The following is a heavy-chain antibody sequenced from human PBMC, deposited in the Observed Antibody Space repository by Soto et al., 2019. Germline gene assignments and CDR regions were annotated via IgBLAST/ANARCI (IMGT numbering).Heavy chain of an antibody. CDR1: GYTFTSHY. D-gene: IGHD6-6*01. J-gene: IGHJ4*02. V-gene: IGHV1-46*01. Sequence: ASVQVSREASGYTFTSHYMHWVRQAPGQGLEWMGIINPSGGSTSYAQKFQGRVTMTRDTSTSTVYMELSSLRSEDTAVYYCTRTYSSSAEYYFDYWGQGTLVTVSS. CDR3: TRTYSSSAEYYFDY. CDR2: INPSGGST.